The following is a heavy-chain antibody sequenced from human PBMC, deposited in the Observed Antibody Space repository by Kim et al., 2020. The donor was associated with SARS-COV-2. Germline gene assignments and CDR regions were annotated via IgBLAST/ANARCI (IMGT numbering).Heavy chain of an antibody. Sequence: PSLKSRVTNAVDTSKNQFSLTLGSVTAAETAVYYCARARIAAAGRGWFDPWGQGTLVTVSS. D-gene: IGHD6-13*01. V-gene: IGHV4-39*07. CDR3: ARARIAAAGRGWFDP. J-gene: IGHJ5*02.